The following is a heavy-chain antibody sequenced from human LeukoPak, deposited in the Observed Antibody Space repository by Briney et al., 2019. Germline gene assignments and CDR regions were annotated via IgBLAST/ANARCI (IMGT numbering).Heavy chain of an antibody. J-gene: IGHJ4*02. CDR3: ARTVDFWSGQYDY. Sequence: MSGGSLRLSCAASGFTFSSYSMNWVRQAPGKGLEWVSSISSSSSYIYYADSVKGRFTISRDNSKNTLYLQMNSLRAEDTAAYYCARTVDFWSGQYDYWGQGTLVTVSS. V-gene: IGHV3-21*01. CDR1: GFTFSSYS. CDR2: ISSSSSYI. D-gene: IGHD3-3*01.